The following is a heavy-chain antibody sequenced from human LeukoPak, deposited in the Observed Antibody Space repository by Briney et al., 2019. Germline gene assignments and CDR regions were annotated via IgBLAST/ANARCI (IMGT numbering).Heavy chain of an antibody. CDR3: ARKRALWFGELGY. Sequence: ASVKVSCKASGYTFTSYDINWVRQATGQGPEWMGWMNPNSGNTGYAQKFQGRVTMTRNTSISTAYMELSSLRSEDTAVYYCARKRALWFGELGYWGQGTLVTVSS. D-gene: IGHD3-10*01. CDR2: MNPNSGNT. J-gene: IGHJ4*02. V-gene: IGHV1-8*01. CDR1: GYTFTSYD.